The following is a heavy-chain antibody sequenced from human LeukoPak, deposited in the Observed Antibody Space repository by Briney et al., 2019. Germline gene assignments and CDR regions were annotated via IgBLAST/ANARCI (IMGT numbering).Heavy chain of an antibody. CDR3: XXXXSXXXXXXSCLHYYYYGMDV. J-gene: IGHJ6*02. CDR1: GGSISSGGYY. D-gene: IGHD2-2*01. Sequence: SQTLSLTCTVSGGSISSGGYYWSWIRQHPGKGLEWIGYIYYSWSTYYNPSLKSRVTISVDTSKNQFSLKLSSVTAADTAVYXXXXXXSXXXXXXSCLHYYYYGMDVWGQGTTVTVSS. V-gene: IGHV4-31*03. CDR2: IYYSWST.